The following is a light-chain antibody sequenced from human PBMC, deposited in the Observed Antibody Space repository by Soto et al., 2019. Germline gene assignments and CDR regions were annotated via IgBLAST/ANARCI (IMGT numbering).Light chain of an antibody. CDR2: GAS. V-gene: IGKV3-11*01. J-gene: IGKJ1*01. CDR3: HQRGSWPRGT. Sequence: IVMTQSPTTLSESPGGRATLSCRASQSISDTLAGYQQKPGQAPRLLIYGASTRATGIPARFSGSGSGTDFTLTISSLEPEDFAVYYCHQRGSWPRGTFGQGTKVDIK. CDR1: QSISDT.